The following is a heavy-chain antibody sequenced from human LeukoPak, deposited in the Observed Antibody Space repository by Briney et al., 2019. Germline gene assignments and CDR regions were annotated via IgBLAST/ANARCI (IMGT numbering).Heavy chain of an antibody. CDR1: GFTFSSYS. Sequence: GGSLRLSCAASGFTFSSYSMNWVRQAPGKGLEWVSSISSSSSYIYYADSVKGRFTISRDNSKNTLYLQMNSLRAEDTAVYYCAKAPGALLSDAHFDYWGQGTLVTVSS. CDR3: AKAPGALLSDAHFDY. D-gene: IGHD1-26*01. V-gene: IGHV3-21*04. CDR2: ISSSSSYI. J-gene: IGHJ4*02.